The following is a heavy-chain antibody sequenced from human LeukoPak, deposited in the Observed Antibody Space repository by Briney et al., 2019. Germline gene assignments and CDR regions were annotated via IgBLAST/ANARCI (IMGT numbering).Heavy chain of an antibody. CDR1: GCTFSSYA. CDR2: IIPIFGTV. Sequence: ASVKVSCKSSGCTFSSYAISWVRQAPAQGLEWMGGIIPIFGTVNYAQKFQGRVTITADKSTSTAYMELSSLRSEDTAVYYCARSLFRFLEWSYRSYYYYYMDVWGKGTTVTVSS. D-gene: IGHD3-3*01. J-gene: IGHJ6*03. CDR3: ARSLFRFLEWSYRSYYYYYMDV. V-gene: IGHV1-69*06.